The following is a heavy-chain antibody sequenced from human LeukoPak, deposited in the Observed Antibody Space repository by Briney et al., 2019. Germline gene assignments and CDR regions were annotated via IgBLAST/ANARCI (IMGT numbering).Heavy chain of an antibody. V-gene: IGHV7-4-1*02. CDR2: INTNTGNP. CDR3: AREGSSPGQDIDY. CDR1: GYSFTSYY. Sequence: ASVKVSCKAYGYSFTSYYMHWVRQAPGQGLEWMGWINTNTGNPTYAQGFTGRFVFSLDTSVSTAYLQISSLKAEDTAVYYCAREGSSPGQDIDYWGQGTLVTVSS. J-gene: IGHJ4*02. D-gene: IGHD6-19*01.